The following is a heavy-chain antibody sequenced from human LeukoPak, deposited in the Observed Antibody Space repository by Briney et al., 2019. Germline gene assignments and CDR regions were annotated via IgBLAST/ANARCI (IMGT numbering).Heavy chain of an antibody. CDR1: GGTFSSYA. J-gene: IGHJ3*02. CDR2: IIPIFGTA. D-gene: IGHD1-1*01. V-gene: IGHV1-69*13. Sequence: SVKVSCKASGGTFSSYAISWVRQAPGQGLEWMGGIIPIFGTANYAQKFQGRVTITADESTSTAYMELSSLRSEDTAMYYCARVRGNDVPVAFDIWGQGTMVTVSS. CDR3: ARVRGNDVPVAFDI.